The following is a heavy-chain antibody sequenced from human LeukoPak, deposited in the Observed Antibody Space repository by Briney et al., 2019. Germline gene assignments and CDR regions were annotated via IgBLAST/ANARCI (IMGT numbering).Heavy chain of an antibody. Sequence: ASVKVSCKASGYTFTDFYMHWVRQAPGQGLEWMGWINPNSGGTNYAQKFQGRVTMTRDTSISTAYMELSRLRSDDTAMYYCATISGELLSTTVTTWVAIDYWGQGTLVTVSS. J-gene: IGHJ4*02. D-gene: IGHD4-17*01. CDR2: INPNSGGT. CDR3: ATISGELLSTTVTTWVAIDY. V-gene: IGHV1-2*02. CDR1: GYTFTDFY.